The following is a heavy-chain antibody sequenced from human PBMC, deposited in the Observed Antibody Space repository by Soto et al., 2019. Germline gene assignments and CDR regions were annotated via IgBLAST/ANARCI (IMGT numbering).Heavy chain of an antibody. Sequence: SETLSLTFSVSCXXIRSSXWTWIRQPPGKGLEWIAYIYYSGSTNYNPSLKSRVTISVDTSENQFSLKLSSVTAADTAVYYCARVAAAGIGDYFGYGGQGNLVNVSS. CDR2: IYYSGST. D-gene: IGHD6-13*01. V-gene: IGHV4-59*01. CDR3: ARVAAAGIGDYFGY. J-gene: IGHJ4*02. CDR1: CXXIRSSX.